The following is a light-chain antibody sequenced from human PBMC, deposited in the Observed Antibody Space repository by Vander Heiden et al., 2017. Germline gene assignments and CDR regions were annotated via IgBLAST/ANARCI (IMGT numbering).Light chain of an antibody. CDR2: GAS. V-gene: IGKV1-5*03. CDR1: QRISTW. J-gene: IGKJ1*01. CDR3: QNYDNYPWT. Sequence: DIQMTQSPSTLSASVGERVTITCWASQRISTWLAWVLLKPVKAPKFLIYGASSLETGVPSRFSGSGSGRVFTLTISTLQPGDFATYYCQNYDNYPWTFGQGTKVEIK.